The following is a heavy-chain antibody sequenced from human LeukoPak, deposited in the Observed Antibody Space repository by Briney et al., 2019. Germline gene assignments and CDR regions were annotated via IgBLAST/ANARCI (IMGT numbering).Heavy chain of an antibody. CDR1: GGSISGYN. J-gene: IGHJ4*02. CDR3: ARHPHDSSAYYTFDY. Sequence: SETLSLTCTVSGGSISGYNWSWIRQPPGKGLEWIGYIFYSENTNYNPSLKSRVTISVDTSKNHFSLRLSSVTAADTAVYHCARHPHDSSAYYTFDYWGQGTQVTVSS. V-gene: IGHV4-59*01. CDR2: IFYSENT. D-gene: IGHD3-22*01.